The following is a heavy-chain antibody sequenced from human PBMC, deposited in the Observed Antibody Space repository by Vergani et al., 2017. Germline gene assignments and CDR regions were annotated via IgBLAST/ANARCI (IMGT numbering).Heavy chain of an antibody. D-gene: IGHD4-17*01. CDR1: SFSVSSHY. CDR3: ARGMTTETTDLDGFDI. Sequence: LVESGGGLVQPGGSLRLSCAASSFSVSSHYMTWVRQAPGKGLEWVSTITIGGRTSYADSVKGRLPLTRDDSKNTLHLQMNSLRPEDTAVYYCARGMTTETTDLDGFDIWGQGTMVSVSS. J-gene: IGHJ3*02. V-gene: IGHV3-66*02. CDR2: ITIGGRT.